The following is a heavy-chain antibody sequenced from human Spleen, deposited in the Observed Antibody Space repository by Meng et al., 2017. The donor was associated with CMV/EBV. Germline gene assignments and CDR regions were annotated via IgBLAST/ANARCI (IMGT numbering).Heavy chain of an antibody. CDR2: LSGSGGST. J-gene: IGHJ6*02. CDR3: SRLVEPSYYYGMDV. V-gene: IGHV3-23*01. CDR1: GFIFGSFA. D-gene: IGHD1-26*01. Sequence: GESLKISCAASGFIFGSFAMTWVRQAPGKGLEWVSTLSGSGGSTYYADPVKGRFIISGDSSTNTVFLQMNSLRAEDTAVYYCSRLVEPSYYYGMDVWGHGTTVTVSS.